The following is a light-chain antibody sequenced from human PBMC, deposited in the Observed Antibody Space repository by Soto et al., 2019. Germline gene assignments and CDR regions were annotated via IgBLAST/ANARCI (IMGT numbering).Light chain of an antibody. CDR1: TGAVTSGHY. J-gene: IGLJ1*01. V-gene: IGLV7-46*01. Sequence: QAVVTQEPSLTVSPGGTVTLTCGSSTGAVTSGHYPYWFQQKPGQAPRTQIYDTSNKHSWTPARFSGSLLGGKAALTLSGAQPEDEAEYYCLLSYSGARLYVFGTGTKLTVL. CDR2: DTS. CDR3: LLSYSGARLYV.